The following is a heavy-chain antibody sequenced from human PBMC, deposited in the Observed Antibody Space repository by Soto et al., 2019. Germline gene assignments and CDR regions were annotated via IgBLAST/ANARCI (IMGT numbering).Heavy chain of an antibody. CDR1: GGSISSGDYY. J-gene: IGHJ5*02. CDR2: IYYSGST. CDR3: ARGRGAYWFDP. V-gene: IGHV4-30-4*01. Sequence: QVQLQESGPGLVKPSQTLSLTCTVSGGSISSGDYYWSWIRQPPGKVLELIGYIYYSGSTYYNPSLKSRVTIAVYTSKNQFALKLSSVTAADTAVYYCARGRGAYWFDPWGQGTLVTVSS.